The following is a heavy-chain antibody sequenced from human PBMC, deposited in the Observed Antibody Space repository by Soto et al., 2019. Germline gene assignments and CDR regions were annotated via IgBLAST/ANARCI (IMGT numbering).Heavy chain of an antibody. CDR2: ISYDGSNK. CDR1: GFTFSHYG. D-gene: IGHD1-26*01. J-gene: IGHJ4*02. CDR3: ARYSGKYQGPIDY. V-gene: IGHV3-30*03. Sequence: QVQLVESGGGLAQPGRSLRLSCEPSGFTFSHYGIHWVRQAPGKGLEWLAVISYDGSNKHYADSVKGRFTVSRDNSKNTLYLQMNSLRAEDTAVYFCARYSGKYQGPIDYWGQGTLVTVSS.